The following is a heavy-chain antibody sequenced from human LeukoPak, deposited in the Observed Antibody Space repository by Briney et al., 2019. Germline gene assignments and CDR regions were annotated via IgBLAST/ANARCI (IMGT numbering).Heavy chain of an antibody. V-gene: IGHV3-74*01. CDR1: GFTFSSYW. CDR2: INSDGSTT. J-gene: IGHJ4*02. Sequence: PGGSLRLSCAASGFTFSSYWMHWVRQAPGKGLVWVSHINSDGSTTNYADSVKGRFTISRDNAKNTLYLQMNSLGAVDTAVYYCARGIGSGWYLDWGQGTLVTVSS. D-gene: IGHD6-19*01. CDR3: ARGIGSGWYLD.